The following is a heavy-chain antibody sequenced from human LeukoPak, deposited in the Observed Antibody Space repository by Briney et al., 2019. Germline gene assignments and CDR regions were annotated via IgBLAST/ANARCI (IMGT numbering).Heavy chain of an antibody. CDR2: FDPEDGET. D-gene: IGHD6-19*01. CDR3: ATGFPLGLSSGYPFDY. CDR1: GYTFTSYY. V-gene: IGHV1-24*01. J-gene: IGHJ4*02. Sequence: ASVKVSCKASGYTFTSYYMHWVRQAPGKGLEWMGGFDPEDGETIYAQKFQGRVTMTEDTSTDTAYMELSSLRSEDTAVYYCATGFPLGLSSGYPFDYWGQGTLVTVSS.